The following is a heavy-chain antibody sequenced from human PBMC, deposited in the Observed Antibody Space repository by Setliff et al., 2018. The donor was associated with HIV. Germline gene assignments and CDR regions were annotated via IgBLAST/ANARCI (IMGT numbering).Heavy chain of an antibody. CDR3: ARLSPYGDYLLFQY. V-gene: IGHV7-4-1*02. CDR2: IDTNTGNP. J-gene: IGHJ4*02. D-gene: IGHD4-17*01. Sequence: ASVKVSCKASGYTFTNYAMNWLRQAPGQGLEWMGWIDTNTGNPTYAQGFTSRFVFSLDTSVSTAFLQISTLKAEDTAVYYCARLSPYGDYLLFQYWGQGTQVTSPQ. CDR1: GYTFTNYA.